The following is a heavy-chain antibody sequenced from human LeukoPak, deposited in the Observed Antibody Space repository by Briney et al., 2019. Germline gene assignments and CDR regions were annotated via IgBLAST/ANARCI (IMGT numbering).Heavy chain of an antibody. CDR2: ISSSGNT. J-gene: IGHJ6*02. CDR1: GFTVSSNF. D-gene: IGHD6-19*01. V-gene: IGHV3-66*01. CDR3: ARVSAVAGTGSYYYYYGMDV. Sequence: GGSLRLSCAASGFTVSSNFMNWVRQAPGKGLEWVSVISSSGNTSYADSVKGRFTISRDNAKNSLYLQMNSLRAEDTAVYYCARVSAVAGTGSYYYYYGMDVWGQGTTVTVSS.